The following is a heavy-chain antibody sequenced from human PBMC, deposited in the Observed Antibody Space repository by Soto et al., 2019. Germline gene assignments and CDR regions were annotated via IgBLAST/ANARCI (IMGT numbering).Heavy chain of an antibody. D-gene: IGHD2-2*01. CDR1: GGSISSSSYY. CDR3: ARDIVVVPAAIRAPAPENYYYGMDV. CDR2: IYYSGST. J-gene: IGHJ6*02. V-gene: IGHV4-39*02. Sequence: SETLSLTCTVSGGSISSSSYYWGWIRQPPGEGLEWIGSIYYSGSTYYNPSLKSRVTISVDTSKNQFSLKLSSVTAADTAVYYCARDIVVVPAAIRAPAPENYYYGMDVWGQGTTVTVSS.